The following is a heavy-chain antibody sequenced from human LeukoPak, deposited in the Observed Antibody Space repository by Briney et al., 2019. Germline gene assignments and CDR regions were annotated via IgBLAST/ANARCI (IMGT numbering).Heavy chain of an antibody. V-gene: IGHV3-21*01. Sequence: GGSLRLSCEGSAFIFSGHWMNWVRQAPGKGLEWVSSISSSTSYIYYADSVKGRFTISKDNAKNSLYLQMNSLRAEDTAVYYCARAGGSTVSHSDYWGQGTLVTVSS. D-gene: IGHD4-17*01. CDR3: ARAGGSTVSHSDY. CDR2: ISSSTSYI. J-gene: IGHJ4*02. CDR1: AFIFSGHW.